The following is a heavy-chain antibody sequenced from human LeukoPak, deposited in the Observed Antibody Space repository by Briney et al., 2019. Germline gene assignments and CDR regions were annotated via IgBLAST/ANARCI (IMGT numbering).Heavy chain of an antibody. D-gene: IGHD2-2*01. Sequence: SETLSLTCTFSGGSISSYYWSWIRQPPGKGLEWIGCICHSGSTNYSPSLKSRVTISVDTSKNQFSLKLSSVTAADTAVYYCARAYYRPSTSCHSDYYYYYHMDVWGRGTTVTVSS. CDR1: GGSISSYY. V-gene: IGHV4-59*01. J-gene: IGHJ6*03. CDR2: ICHSGST. CDR3: ARAYYRPSTSCHSDYYYYYHMDV.